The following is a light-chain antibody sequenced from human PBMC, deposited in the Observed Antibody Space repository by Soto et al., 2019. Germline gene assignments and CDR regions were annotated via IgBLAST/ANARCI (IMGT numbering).Light chain of an antibody. CDR2: DAS. J-gene: IGKJ2*01. V-gene: IGKV1-5*01. Sequence: DRVSITCRASQSISVWLAWFQQKPGKAPKLLIYDASTLQSEVPSRFSGSGSGTEFTLTISRLQPDDFATYYCQHYNSYPYTFGQGTKVDIK. CDR3: QHYNSYPYT. CDR1: QSISVW.